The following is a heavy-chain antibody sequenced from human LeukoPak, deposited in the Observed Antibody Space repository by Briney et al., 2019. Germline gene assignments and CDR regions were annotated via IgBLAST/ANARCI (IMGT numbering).Heavy chain of an antibody. V-gene: IGHV1-18*01. Sequence: ASVKVSCKASGYTFSLYGVSWVGQAPGQGLEWVAWISAYNGNTNYAQKFQGRVTMTTDTSTTTAYMELRSLRSDDTAVYYCARGGYSYGYMGYFDYWGQGTLVTVSS. J-gene: IGHJ4*02. CDR1: GYTFSLYG. CDR3: ARGGYSYGYMGYFDY. D-gene: IGHD5-18*01. CDR2: ISAYNGNT.